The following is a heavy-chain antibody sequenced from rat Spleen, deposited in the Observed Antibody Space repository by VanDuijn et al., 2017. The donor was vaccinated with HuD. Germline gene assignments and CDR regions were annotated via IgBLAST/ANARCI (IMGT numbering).Heavy chain of an antibody. CDR1: GFTFSNFD. V-gene: IGHV5-25*01. CDR2: INFDGSGT. Sequence: EVQLVESGGGLVQPGRSMKLSCAASGFTFSNFDMAWVRQTPTKGLEWVASINFDGSGTYYRDSVKGRFTFSRDNAKNTVYLQMDSLRSEDTATYYCARSHGGYSDWYFDFWGPGTMVTVSS. J-gene: IGHJ1*01. CDR3: ARSHGGYSDWYFDF. D-gene: IGHD1-11*01.